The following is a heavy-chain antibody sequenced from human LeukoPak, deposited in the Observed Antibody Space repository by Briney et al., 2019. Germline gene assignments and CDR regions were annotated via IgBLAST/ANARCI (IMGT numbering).Heavy chain of an antibody. D-gene: IGHD5-24*01. J-gene: IGHJ4*02. CDR1: GFTVSSNY. CDR2: IYSGGST. V-gene: IGHV3-53*01. Sequence: GGSLRLSCAASGFTVSSNYMSWVRQAPGKGLEWVSVIYSGGSTYYADSVKGRFTISRDNSKNTLYLQMNSLRAEDTAVYYCARVEAVATIGYYFNHWGQGTLVTVSS. CDR3: ARVEAVATIGYYFNH.